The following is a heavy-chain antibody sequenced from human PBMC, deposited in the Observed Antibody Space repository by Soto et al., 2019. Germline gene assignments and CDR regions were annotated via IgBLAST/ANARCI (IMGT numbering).Heavy chain of an antibody. J-gene: IGHJ4*02. CDR2: ISGSGGST. V-gene: IGHV3-23*01. Sequence: ESGEGLVQPGGSLRLSCAASGLSFSSYAMSWVRQAPGKGLEWVSAISGSGGSTYYADSVKGRFTISRDNSKNTLYLQMNSLRAEDTAVYYCAKVTTVTEGLFDYWGQGTLVTVSS. CDR1: GLSFSSYA. CDR3: AKVTTVTEGLFDY. D-gene: IGHD4-17*01.